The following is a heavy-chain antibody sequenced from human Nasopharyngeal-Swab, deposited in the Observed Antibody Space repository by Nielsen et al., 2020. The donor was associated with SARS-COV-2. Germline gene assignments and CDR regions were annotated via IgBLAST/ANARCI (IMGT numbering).Heavy chain of an antibody. CDR1: GFSFSTYG. D-gene: IGHD3-10*01. V-gene: IGHV3-33*01. CDR3: ARGSSVHAFDV. J-gene: IGHJ3*01. Sequence: GESLKISCAASGFSFSTYGMHWGRQSPVKGLEWLTNIWYDGSNKYYADSVKGRFTVSRDNSKNTLFLEMDGLRAEDTAVYYCARGSSVHAFDVWGRGTEVTVSS. CDR2: IWYDGSNK.